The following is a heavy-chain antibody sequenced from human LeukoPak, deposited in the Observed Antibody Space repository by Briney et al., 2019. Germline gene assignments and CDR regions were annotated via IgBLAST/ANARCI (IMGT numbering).Heavy chain of an antibody. CDR3: ARPPQSHTGSSLQQRAFEY. J-gene: IGHJ4*02. Sequence: GSLRLSCAASGFTFNSYAMHWVHQAPGKGLEWVAVIAYDEARKYHADSVEGRFTISRDNSNNTLYLQMNSLRAEDTAVYYCARPPQSHTGSSLQQRAFEYWGQGTLVTVSS. D-gene: IGHD1-26*01. CDR2: IAYDEARK. CDR1: GFTFNSYA. V-gene: IGHV3-30-3*01.